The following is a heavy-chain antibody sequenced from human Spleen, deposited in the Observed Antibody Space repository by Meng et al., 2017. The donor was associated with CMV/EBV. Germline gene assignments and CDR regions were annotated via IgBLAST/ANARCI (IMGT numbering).Heavy chain of an antibody. CDR3: ARSHSPHSGSSYFDY. CDR2: INPNGSGT. Sequence: ASVKVSCKASGYTFTGYYMHWVRQAPGQGLEWMGWINPNGSGTNYAQKFQGRVTMTRDTSINTAYVELTSLTSDDTALYYGARSHSPHSGSSYFDYWGQGRLVTVSS. V-gene: IGHV1-2*02. J-gene: IGHJ4*02. CDR1: GYTFTGYY. D-gene: IGHD6-13*01.